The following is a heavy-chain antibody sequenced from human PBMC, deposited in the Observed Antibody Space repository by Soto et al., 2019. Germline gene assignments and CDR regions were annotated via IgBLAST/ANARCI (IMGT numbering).Heavy chain of an antibody. D-gene: IGHD3-10*01. Sequence: QVQLQESGPGLVKPSQTLSLTCTVSGGSISSGGYYWSWIRQHPGKGLEWIGYIYYSGSTYYNPSLKSRVTISVDTSKNQFSLKLSSVTAADRAVYYCARDSHLHYYGSGSDAPYYYYGMDVWGQGTTVTVSS. CDR1: GGSISSGGYY. CDR2: IYYSGST. V-gene: IGHV4-31*03. CDR3: ARDSHLHYYGSGSDAPYYYYGMDV. J-gene: IGHJ6*02.